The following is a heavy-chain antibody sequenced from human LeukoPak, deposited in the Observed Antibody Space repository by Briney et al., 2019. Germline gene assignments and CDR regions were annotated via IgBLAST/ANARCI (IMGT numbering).Heavy chain of an antibody. V-gene: IGHV1-69*05. Sequence: GASVKVSCKASGGAFSSYAISWVRQAPGQGLEWMGRIIPIFGTANYAQKFQGRVTITTDESTSTAYMELSSLRSEDTAVYYCASLSDFKLAFDIWGQGTMVTVS. CDR3: ASLSDFKLAFDI. CDR2: IIPIFGTA. D-gene: IGHD3-3*01. J-gene: IGHJ3*02. CDR1: GGAFSSYA.